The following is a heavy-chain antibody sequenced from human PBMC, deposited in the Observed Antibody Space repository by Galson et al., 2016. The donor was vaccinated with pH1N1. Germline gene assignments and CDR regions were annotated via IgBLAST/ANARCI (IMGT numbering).Heavy chain of an antibody. D-gene: IGHD2-15*01. J-gene: IGHJ4*02. Sequence: PALVKPTQTLTLTCTFSGFSLSTSGVGVGWIRQPPGKALEWLALIYWNDDKRYSPSLKSRLTITKDTSKNQVVLTMTNVDPVDPATYYWAHLESWGGDIYFDYWGQGTLVTVSS. CDR1: GFSLSTSGVG. CDR2: IYWNDDK. CDR3: AHLESWGGDIYFDY. V-gene: IGHV2-5*01.